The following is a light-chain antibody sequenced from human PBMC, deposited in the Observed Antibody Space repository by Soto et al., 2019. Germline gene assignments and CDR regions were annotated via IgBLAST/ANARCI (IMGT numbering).Light chain of an antibody. J-gene: IGKJ4*01. V-gene: IGKV1-33*01. CDR2: DAS. CDR1: QDISNY. Sequence: DIQMTQSPSSLSASVGDRVTITCQASQDISNYLNWYQQKPGKAPKLLIYDASNLETGVPSRFSGSGSGTDFTFTISSLQHEDIATYYCHQYDNLLTFGGGTKVEIK. CDR3: HQYDNLLT.